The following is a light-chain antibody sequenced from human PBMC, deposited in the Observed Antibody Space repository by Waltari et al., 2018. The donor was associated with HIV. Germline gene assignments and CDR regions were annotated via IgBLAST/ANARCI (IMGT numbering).Light chain of an antibody. J-gene: IGKJ1*01. CDR2: SAS. V-gene: IGKV1-27*01. Sequence: DIRMTQSPSSLSASVGDRITITCRASQDIGSSPAWYQQMPGTVPKLLIFSASSLQSGVSSRFSGSGSGTYFTLTISSLQPEDAATYFCQKYSSAPHTFGQGTRVEI. CDR1: QDIGSS. CDR3: QKYSSAPHT.